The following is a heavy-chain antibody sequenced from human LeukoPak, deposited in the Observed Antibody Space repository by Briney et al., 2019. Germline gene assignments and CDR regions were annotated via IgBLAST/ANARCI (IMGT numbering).Heavy chain of an antibody. CDR1: GFTFSSYV. CDR3: ARGVTSIDY. D-gene: IGHD4-17*01. V-gene: IGHV3-48*01. CDR2: ISSSSSTI. Sequence: GGSLRLSCAASGFTFSSYVMSWVRQAPGKGLEWVSYISSSSSTIYYADSVKGRFTISRDNAKNSLYLQMNSLRAEDTAVYYCARGVTSIDYWGQGTLVTVSS. J-gene: IGHJ4*02.